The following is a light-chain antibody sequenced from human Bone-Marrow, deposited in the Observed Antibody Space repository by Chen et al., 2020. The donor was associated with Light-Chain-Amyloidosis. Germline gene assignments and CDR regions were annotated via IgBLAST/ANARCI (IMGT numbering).Light chain of an antibody. Sequence: DIVMTQSPLSLPVTPGEPASISCRSSQSLLHSNGYNYLDWYLQKPGQSPQLLIYLGSNRASGVPNRFSGSGSGTDVTLKISRVEAEDVGVYYCTRALQTPPRYTFGQGTKLEI. J-gene: IGKJ2*01. CDR3: TRALQTPPRYT. V-gene: IGKV2-28*01. CDR1: QSLLHSNGYNY. CDR2: LGS.